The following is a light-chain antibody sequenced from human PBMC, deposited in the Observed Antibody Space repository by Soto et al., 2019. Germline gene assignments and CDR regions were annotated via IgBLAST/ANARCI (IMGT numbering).Light chain of an antibody. CDR3: QQRSNWPRT. J-gene: IGKJ1*01. Sequence: EIVLTQSPGTLSLSPGERATLSCRASQSVSSSYLAWYQQKPGQAPRLLIYGASSRATGIPDRFSGSGSGTDLTITISRLEPEDFEVYYCQQRSNWPRTFGQGTKGDIK. CDR1: QSVSSSY. V-gene: IGKV3D-20*02. CDR2: GAS.